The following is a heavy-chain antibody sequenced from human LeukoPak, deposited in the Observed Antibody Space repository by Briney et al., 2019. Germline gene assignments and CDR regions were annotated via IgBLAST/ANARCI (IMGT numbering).Heavy chain of an antibody. CDR2: ISWNSGSI. D-gene: IGHD6-19*01. Sequence: GRSLRLSCAASGFTFDDYAMHWVRQAPGKGLEWVSGISWNSGSIGYADSVKGRFTISRDNAKNSLYLQMNSLRAEDTALYYCAKDPGRIAVAGTAFDYWGQGTLVTVSS. CDR1: GFTFDDYA. J-gene: IGHJ4*02. V-gene: IGHV3-9*01. CDR3: AKDPGRIAVAGTAFDY.